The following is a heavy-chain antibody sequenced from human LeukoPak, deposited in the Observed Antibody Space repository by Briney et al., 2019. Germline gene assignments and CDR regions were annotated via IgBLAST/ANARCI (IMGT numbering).Heavy chain of an antibody. Sequence: GGSLRLSCAASGFTFSSYSMNWVRQAPGKGLEWVSSISSSSSYIYYADSVKGRFTISRDNAKNSLYLQMNSLRAEDTAVYYCARGLVDIVVVPAAVDAFDIWGQGTMVTVSS. V-gene: IGHV3-21*01. CDR1: GFTFSSYS. CDR3: ARGLVDIVVVPAAVDAFDI. CDR2: ISSSSSYI. D-gene: IGHD2-2*01. J-gene: IGHJ3*02.